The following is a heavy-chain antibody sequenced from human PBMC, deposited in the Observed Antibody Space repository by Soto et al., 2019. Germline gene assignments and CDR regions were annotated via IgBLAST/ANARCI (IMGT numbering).Heavy chain of an antibody. J-gene: IGHJ6*02. CDR3: ARVGALRSGMDV. V-gene: IGHV3-21*01. CDR1: GFTFSSYS. CDR2: ISSSSSYI. Sequence: GGSLRLSCAASGFTFSSYSMNWVRQAPGKGLEWVSSISSSSSYIYYADSVKGRFTISRDNAKNSLYLQMNSLRAEDTAVYYCARVGALRSGMDVWGQGTTVTVSS. D-gene: IGHD3-16*01.